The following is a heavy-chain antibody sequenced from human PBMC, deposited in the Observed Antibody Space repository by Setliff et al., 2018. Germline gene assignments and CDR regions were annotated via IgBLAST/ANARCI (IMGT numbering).Heavy chain of an antibody. V-gene: IGHV3-23*01. D-gene: IGHD4-17*01. CDR1: GFTFSSYT. CDR3: AKDTVNDGFWDFDS. CDR2: VIQGGSG. Sequence: GGSLRLSCAASGFTFSSYTMNWVRQAPGKGLEWVAGVIQGGSGVYADSVKGRFIISRDNSKNSCFLQMNNLRVEDTATYYCAKDTVNDGFWDFDSWGQGIVVTVSS. J-gene: IGHJ4*02.